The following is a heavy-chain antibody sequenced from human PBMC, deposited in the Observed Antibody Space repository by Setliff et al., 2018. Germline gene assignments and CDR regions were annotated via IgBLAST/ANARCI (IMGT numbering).Heavy chain of an antibody. CDR3: VRDAGDGYGVDAYAGGGFDF. Sequence: SSETLSLTCAVSGSAISSGHYWGWIRQPPGKGLEWIGSFRPSGKTYYNPSLNSRVTISVDTSKKRFSLKVTSVTAADTAVYYCVRDAGDGYGVDAYAGGGFDFWGQGTMVTVSS. D-gene: IGHD4-17*01. V-gene: IGHV4-38-2*02. J-gene: IGHJ3*01. CDR2: FRPSGKT. CDR1: GSAISSGHY.